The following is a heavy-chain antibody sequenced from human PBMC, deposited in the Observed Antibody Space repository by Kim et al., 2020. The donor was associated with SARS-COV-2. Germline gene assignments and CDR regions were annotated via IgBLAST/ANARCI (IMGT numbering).Heavy chain of an antibody. D-gene: IGHD6-13*01. CDR2: I. Sequence: IYYADPVKGRFTIIRDNAKNSLYLQMNSLREEDTAVYYCARDLGSAGADDLWGQGTMVTVSS. J-gene: IGHJ5*02. CDR3: ARDLGSAGADDL. V-gene: IGHV3-48*02.